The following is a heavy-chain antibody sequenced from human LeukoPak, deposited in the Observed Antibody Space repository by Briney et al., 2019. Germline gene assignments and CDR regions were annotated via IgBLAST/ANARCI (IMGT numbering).Heavy chain of an antibody. D-gene: IGHD2-8*01. J-gene: IGHJ4*02. CDR2: ISSSSSTI. CDR1: GFTFSSYS. CDR3: TRSSYTNSWFFY. Sequence: GGSLRLSCAASGFTFSSYSMNWVRQAPGKGLEWVSYISSSSSTIYYADSVKGRFTISRDNAKNSLYLQMNSLKAEDTGVYYCTRSSYTNSWFFYWGQGSLVTVSS. V-gene: IGHV3-48*01.